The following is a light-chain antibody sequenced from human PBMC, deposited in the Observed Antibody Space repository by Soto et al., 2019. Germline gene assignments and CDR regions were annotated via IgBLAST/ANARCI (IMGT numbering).Light chain of an antibody. CDR1: QSISRY. Sequence: DIQMPQSPSSLSASVGDRVTITCRASQSISRYLNWYQHKPGKAPNLLIYAASSLQSGVPSRFSGSGSGTDFTLTTSGLQPEDFATYYCQQSYSFWTFGQGTKVEIK. J-gene: IGKJ1*01. CDR3: QQSYSFWT. CDR2: AAS. V-gene: IGKV1-39*01.